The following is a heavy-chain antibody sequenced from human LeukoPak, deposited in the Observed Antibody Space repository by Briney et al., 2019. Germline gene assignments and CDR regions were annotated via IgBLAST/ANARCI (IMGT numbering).Heavy chain of an antibody. V-gene: IGHV3-23*01. CDR3: AKNIRQLGNYYYYMDV. CDR2: ISGSGDNT. D-gene: IGHD7-27*01. CDR1: GFTFSSYA. J-gene: IGHJ6*03. Sequence: GGSLRLSCAASGFTFSSYAMSWVRQAPGKGLEWVSSISGSGDNTFSADSVRGRFTISRDNSKNTLFLQMNSLRAEDTAIYYCAKNIRQLGNYYYYMDVWGKGTTVTVSS.